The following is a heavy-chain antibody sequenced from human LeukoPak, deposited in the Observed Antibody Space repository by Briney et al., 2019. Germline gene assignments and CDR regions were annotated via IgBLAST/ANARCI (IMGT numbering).Heavy chain of an antibody. CDR2: IYTSGST. Sequence: SDTLTLICTDSGGSIRRDDSHWSWYRQQQGRGLEWIGRIYTSGSTNYNPSLKSRVTMSVDTSKNQFSLKLSSVTAADTAVYYCARDRIAAAALGAFDIWGQGTMVTVSS. CDR3: ARDRIAAAALGAFDI. D-gene: IGHD6-13*01. V-gene: IGHV4-4*07. CDR1: GGSIRRDDSH. J-gene: IGHJ3*02.